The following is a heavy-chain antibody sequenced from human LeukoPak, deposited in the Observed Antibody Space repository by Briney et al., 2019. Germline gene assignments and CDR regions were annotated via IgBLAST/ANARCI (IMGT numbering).Heavy chain of an antibody. CDR3: ARTTNWFDP. J-gene: IGHJ5*02. Sequence: SETLPLTCTVSGGSISSYYWSWIRQPPGKGQEWIGYIYYSGSTNYNPSLKSRVTISVDTSKNQLSLRLSSVTAADTAVYYCARTTNWFDPWGQGTLVTVSS. D-gene: IGHD1-1*01. CDR2: IYYSGST. V-gene: IGHV4-59*01. CDR1: GGSISSYY.